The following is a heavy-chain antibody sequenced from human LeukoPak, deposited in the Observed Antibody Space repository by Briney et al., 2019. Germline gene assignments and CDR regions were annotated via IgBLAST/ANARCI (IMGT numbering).Heavy chain of an antibody. J-gene: IGHJ4*02. CDR1: GGSFSGYY. Sequence: SSETLSLTCAVYGGSFSGYYWSWIRQPPGKGLEWIGEINHSGSANYNPSLKSRVTISVDTSKNQFSLKLSSVTAADTAVYYCARDQRNYYDSSGGFDYWGQGTLVTVPS. CDR2: INHSGSA. CDR3: ARDQRNYYDSSGGFDY. V-gene: IGHV4-34*01. D-gene: IGHD3-22*01.